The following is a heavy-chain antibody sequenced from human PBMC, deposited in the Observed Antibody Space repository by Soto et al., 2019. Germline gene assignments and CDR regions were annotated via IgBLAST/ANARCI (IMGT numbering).Heavy chain of an antibody. V-gene: IGHV5-51*01. J-gene: IGHJ6*02. Sequence: PGESLKISCQVSGYSFTSYWIGWVRQMPGKGLEWMGIIYPGDSDTRYSPSFQGQVTISADKSISTAYLQWSSLKASDTAMYYCARAILSSRYYYYGMDVWGQGTTVTVSS. CDR3: ARAILSSRYYYYGMDV. D-gene: IGHD1-1*01. CDR2: IYPGDSDT. CDR1: GYSFTSYW.